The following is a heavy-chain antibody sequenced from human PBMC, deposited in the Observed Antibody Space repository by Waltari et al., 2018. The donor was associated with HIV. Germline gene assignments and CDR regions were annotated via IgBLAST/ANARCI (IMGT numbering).Heavy chain of an antibody. J-gene: IGHJ6*02. CDR1: GFLFSTYS. Sequence: EALLVESGGAFVQTGGSLRVSCVGRGFLFSTYSMNWVRQPPGKGLEWVAYIGSGGTTIYADSVKGRFTISRDNAKNSVFLQMNSLREDDTAIYFCARDKLGDPAPVWGQGTTVTVSS. CDR2: IGSGGTTI. D-gene: IGHD1-26*01. V-gene: IGHV3-48*02. CDR3: ARDKLGDPAPV.